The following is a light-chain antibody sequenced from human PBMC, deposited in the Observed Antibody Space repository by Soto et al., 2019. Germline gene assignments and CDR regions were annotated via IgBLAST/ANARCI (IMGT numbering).Light chain of an antibody. Sequence: EIVLTQSPGSVSLSPGERATLSCRASETVKKHSLAWYQQKPGQAPRLLIYGASRRATGIPDSFSGSGSETDFILTISSLDPDNSAVYYCQQYAISPLTFGGGTKVEI. V-gene: IGKV3-20*01. CDR1: ETVKKHS. J-gene: IGKJ4*01. CDR3: QQYAISPLT. CDR2: GAS.